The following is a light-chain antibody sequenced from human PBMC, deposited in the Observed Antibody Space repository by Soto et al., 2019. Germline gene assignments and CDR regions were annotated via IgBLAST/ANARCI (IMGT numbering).Light chain of an antibody. J-gene: IGLJ1*01. CDR3: QSYDSSLSSWV. CDR1: SSNIGAFYD. CDR2: DNS. Sequence: QSVLTQPPSVSGAPVQRVTISCTGSSSNIGAFYDVHWYQQLPGTAPKLLIYDNSNRPSGVPDRFSGSKSGTSASLAITGLQAEDEADYYCQSYDSSLSSWVFGTGTKVTVL. V-gene: IGLV1-40*01.